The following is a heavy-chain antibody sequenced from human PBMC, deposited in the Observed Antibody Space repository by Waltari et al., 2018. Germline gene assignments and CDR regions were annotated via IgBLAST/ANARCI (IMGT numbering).Heavy chain of an antibody. CDR1: GYSISSGYY. CDR2: IYHSGRP. J-gene: IGHJ1*01. V-gene: IGHV4-38-2*01. Sequence: QVQLQESGPGLVKPSETLSLTCAVSGYSISSGYYWGWIRQPPGKGLEWIGSIYHSGRPYDNPSLKSRVTISVDTSKNQFSLKLSSVTAADTAVYYCASFTYYYDSSGSSAEYFQHWGQGTLVTVSS. CDR3: ASFTYYYDSSGSSAEYFQH. D-gene: IGHD3-22*01.